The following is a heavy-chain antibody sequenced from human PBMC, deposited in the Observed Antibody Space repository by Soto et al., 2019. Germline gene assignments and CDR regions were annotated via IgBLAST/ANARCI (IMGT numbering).Heavy chain of an antibody. D-gene: IGHD2-21*02. CDR1: GASIKSTDYY. V-gene: IGHV4-30-4*01. J-gene: IGHJ5*02. Sequence: SETLSLTCTVSGASIKSTDYYWSWIRQAPGKGLEWIGYVYYTGSTYYNPSLMSRLTISVDTSKNQFSLKLTSVTAAETAVYYCVRTAREGAVAPHWFDRWGQGTQVTVPS. CDR3: VRTAREGAVAPHWFDR. CDR2: VYYTGST.